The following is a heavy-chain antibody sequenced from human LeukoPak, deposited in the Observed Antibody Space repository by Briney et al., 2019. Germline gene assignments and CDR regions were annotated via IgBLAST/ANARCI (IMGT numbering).Heavy chain of an antibody. D-gene: IGHD1-7*01. Sequence: GASLQISCWGSGSSFTSYWIGWVRQLPGKGLEWMGTIYPGDSDTRYSPSFQGQVTISADKFRNTAYLQWSGLRASDTAMYYCARLLGGTYYYFDFWGQGTLVTVSS. CDR2: IYPGDSDT. J-gene: IGHJ4*02. V-gene: IGHV5-51*01. CDR3: ARLLGGTYYYFDF. CDR1: GSSFTSYW.